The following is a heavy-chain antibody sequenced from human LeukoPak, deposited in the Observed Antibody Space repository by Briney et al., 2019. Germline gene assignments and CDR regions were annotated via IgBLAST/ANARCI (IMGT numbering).Heavy chain of an antibody. CDR3: TTDPLIYCSSTSWQPFDY. CDR1: GFTFSNAW. Sequence: GGSLRLSCAASGFTFSNAWMSWVRQAPGKGLEWVGRIKSKTDGGTTDYAAPVKGRFTISRDDSKNTLYLQMNSLKTEDTAVYYCTTDPLIYCSSTSWQPFDYWGQGTLVTVSS. CDR2: IKSKTDGGTT. J-gene: IGHJ4*02. V-gene: IGHV3-15*01. D-gene: IGHD2-2*01.